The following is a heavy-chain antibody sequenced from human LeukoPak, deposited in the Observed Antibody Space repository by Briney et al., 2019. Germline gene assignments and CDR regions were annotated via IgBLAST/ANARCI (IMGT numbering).Heavy chain of an antibody. D-gene: IGHD3-10*01. V-gene: IGHV3-48*03. CDR3: ARDVLGPGSYYRGWFDP. J-gene: IGHJ5*02. CDR2: ISSSGSTI. CDR1: GFTFSSYE. Sequence: QTGGSLRLSCAASGFTFSSYEMNWVRQAPGKGLEWVSYISSSGSTIYYADSVKGRFTISRDNAKNSLYLQMNSLRAEDTAVYYCARDVLGPGSYYRGWFDPWGQGTLVTVSS.